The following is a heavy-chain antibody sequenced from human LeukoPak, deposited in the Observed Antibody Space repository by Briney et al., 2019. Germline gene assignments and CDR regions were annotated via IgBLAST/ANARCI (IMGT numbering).Heavy chain of an antibody. D-gene: IGHD6-19*01. CDR3: ARDLGSSAWSATFTY. J-gene: IGHJ4*02. CDR1: GFTFSSYT. CDR2: ISYDGSNK. Sequence: GGSLRLFCAASGFTFSSYTMHWVRQAPGRGLERVVVISYDGSNKHYADFVKGRFTISRDNSKNTLYLQMNSLRAEDTAVYYCARDLGSSAWSATFTYWGQGTLVTVSS. V-gene: IGHV3-30*04.